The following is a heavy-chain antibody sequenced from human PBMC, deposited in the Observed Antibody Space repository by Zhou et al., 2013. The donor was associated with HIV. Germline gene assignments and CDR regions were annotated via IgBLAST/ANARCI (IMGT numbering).Heavy chain of an antibody. CDR2: VIPLHSTA. V-gene: IGHV1-69*01. J-gene: IGHJ6*02. Sequence: QVQLVQSGAEVKKPGASVKVSCKASGYTFTSYDINWVRQATGQGLEWMGGVIPLHSTAHYPPKFQDRVTIIADESTSTAYMELTGLTSEDTAVYYCARGEVASSWFPKAFSYHRAMDVWGQGTASTSP. D-gene: IGHD6-13*01. CDR1: GYTFTSYD. CDR3: ARGEVASSWFPKAFSYHRAMDV.